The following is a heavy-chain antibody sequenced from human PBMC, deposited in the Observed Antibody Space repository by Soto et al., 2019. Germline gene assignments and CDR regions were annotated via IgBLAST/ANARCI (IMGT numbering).Heavy chain of an antibody. V-gene: IGHV3-7*05. CDR3: ASRMGRGGNDY. J-gene: IGHJ4*02. CDR1: GFTFSDYW. D-gene: IGHD3-10*01. Sequence: EVQLVESGGGLVQPGGSLRLSCAASGFTFSDYWMSWVRQAPGKGLECVANIKTDGSEKYYVDPVKGRFTISRDNAKNSLYLQMNSLRAEETAVYYCASRMGRGGNDYWCPGTLVAVSS. CDR2: IKTDGSEK.